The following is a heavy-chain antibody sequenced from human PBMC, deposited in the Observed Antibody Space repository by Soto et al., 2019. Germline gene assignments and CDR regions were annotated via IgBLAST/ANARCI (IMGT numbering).Heavy chain of an antibody. V-gene: IGHV3-74*01. CDR1: GFTFSSYW. J-gene: IGHJ6*02. CDR2: INSDGSST. Sequence: GGSLRLSCAASGFTFSSYWMHWVRQAPGKGLVWVSRINSDGSSTSYADSVKGRFTISRDNAKNTLYLQMNSLRAEDTAVYYCAREGASPLAMVNEDYYYGMDVWGQGTTVTVSS. D-gene: IGHD5-18*01. CDR3: AREGASPLAMVNEDYYYGMDV.